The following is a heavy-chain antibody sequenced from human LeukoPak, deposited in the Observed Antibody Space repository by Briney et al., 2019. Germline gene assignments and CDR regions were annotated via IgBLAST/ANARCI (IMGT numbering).Heavy chain of an antibody. V-gene: IGHV3-48*04. D-gene: IGHD3-22*01. J-gene: IGHJ6*03. CDR1: VLTCSSDS. CDR3: ARDTWISGYYSGSLIMDV. CDR2: ISSSSSTI. Sequence: GRSPRLSCAAYVLTCSSDSMNWFRRAPEKGLEWVSYISSSSSTIYYADSVKGRFTISRDNAKNSLYLQMNSLRAEDTAVYYCARDTWISGYYSGSLIMDVWGKGTTVTVSS.